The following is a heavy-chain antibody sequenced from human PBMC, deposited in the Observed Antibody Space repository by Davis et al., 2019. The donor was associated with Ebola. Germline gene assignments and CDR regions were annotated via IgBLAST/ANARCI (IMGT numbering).Heavy chain of an antibody. J-gene: IGHJ6*02. CDR3: ARDYYYYGMDV. CDR1: GFTFSKFD. Sequence: GESLKISCAVSGFTFSKFDMHWVRQVPGKGLEWVAVISYDGNNQQYEDSVKGRFTISRDNSKNTLYLQMNSLRAENTAVYYCARDYYYYGMDVWGQGTTVTVSS. V-gene: IGHV3-30*03. CDR2: ISYDGNNQ.